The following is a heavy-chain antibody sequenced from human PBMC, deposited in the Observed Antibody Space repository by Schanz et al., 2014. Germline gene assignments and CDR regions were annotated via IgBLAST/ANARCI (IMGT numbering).Heavy chain of an antibody. Sequence: QVQLVQSGAEVKKPGSSVKVSCKASGGTFSTYTISWVRQAPGQGLEWMGRIIPILGIANYAQKFQGRVTITADKSTFTAYMDVRSLRSEDTAVYYCARDGGEVVRGVIEGVNHYYYGMDVWGQGTTVTVSS. D-gene: IGHD3-10*01. J-gene: IGHJ6*02. CDR3: ARDGGEVVRGVIEGVNHYYYGMDV. CDR2: IIPILGIA. CDR1: GGTFSTYT. V-gene: IGHV1-69*08.